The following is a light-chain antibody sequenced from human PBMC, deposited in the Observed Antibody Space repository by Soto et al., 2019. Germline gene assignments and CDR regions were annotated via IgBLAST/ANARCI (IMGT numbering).Light chain of an antibody. CDR1: ESVSSN. J-gene: IGKJ1*01. CDR3: QQYNNWPPGRT. CDR2: DAS. Sequence: EIVITQSPVTLSLSPGERATLSCRVSESVSSNLAWYQQKPGQAPRLLIYDASTRATGIPARFSGSGSGTEFTLTISSLQSEDFAVYYCQQYNNWPPGRTFGQGTKVEIK. V-gene: IGKV3-15*01.